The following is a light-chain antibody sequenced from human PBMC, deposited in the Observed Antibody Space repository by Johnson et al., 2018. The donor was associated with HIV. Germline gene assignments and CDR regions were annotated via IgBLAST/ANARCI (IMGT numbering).Light chain of an antibody. CDR3: GAWDSGLTAGV. V-gene: IGLV1-51*01. CDR1: SSNIGNNY. Sequence: HSVLTQPPSVSAAPGQRVTISCSGSSSNIGNNYVSWYQHLPGTAPKLLIYDNDKRPSGIPDRFSGYRSGTSATLGIAGLQTGDEADYYCGAWDSGLTAGVFGTGTKVTVL. CDR2: DND. J-gene: IGLJ1*01.